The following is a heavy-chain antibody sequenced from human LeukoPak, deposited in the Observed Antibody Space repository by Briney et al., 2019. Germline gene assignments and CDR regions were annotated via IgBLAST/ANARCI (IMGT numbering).Heavy chain of an antibody. J-gene: IGHJ4*02. Sequence: PGGSLRLSCAASGFTFSSYWMNWVRQAPGKGLEWVSHITSSSSNIYYADSVKGRFTISRDNAKNALYLQMNSLRDEDTAVYYCATSGNYYLEYWGQGTLVTVSS. D-gene: IGHD1-26*01. CDR1: GFTFSSYW. V-gene: IGHV3-48*02. CDR2: ITSSSSNI. CDR3: ATSGNYYLEY.